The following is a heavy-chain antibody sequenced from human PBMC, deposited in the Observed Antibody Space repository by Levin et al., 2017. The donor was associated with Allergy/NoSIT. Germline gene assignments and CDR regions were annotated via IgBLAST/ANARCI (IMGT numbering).Heavy chain of an antibody. V-gene: IGHV4-61*02. Sequence: SSETLSLTCTVSGGSISSGSYYWSWIRQPAGKGLEWIGRIYTSGSTNYNPSLKSRVTISVDTSKNQFSLKLSSVTAADTAVYYCARVSRAFDAFDIWGQGTMVTVSS. J-gene: IGHJ3*02. CDR3: ARVSRAFDAFDI. CDR1: GGSISSGSYY. CDR2: IYTSGST.